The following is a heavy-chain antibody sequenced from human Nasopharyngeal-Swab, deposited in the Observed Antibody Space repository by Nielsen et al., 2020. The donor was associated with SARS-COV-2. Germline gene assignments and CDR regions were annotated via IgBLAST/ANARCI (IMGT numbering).Heavy chain of an antibody. J-gene: IGHJ4*02. CDR1: GFTFSSYG. CDR2: IFYDGSNK. Sequence: GESLKISCAASGFTFSSYGMHWVRQAPGKGLEWVAVIFYDGSNKYYADSVKGRFTISRDNSKNTLYLQMNSLRAEDTAVYYCAREHWELQDYCFDYWGQGTLVTVSS. V-gene: IGHV3-33*01. CDR3: AREHWELQDYCFDY. D-gene: IGHD1-26*01.